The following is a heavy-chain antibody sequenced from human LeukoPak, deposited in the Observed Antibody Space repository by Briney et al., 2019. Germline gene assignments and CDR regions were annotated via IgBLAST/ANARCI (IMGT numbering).Heavy chain of an antibody. J-gene: IGHJ5*02. CDR3: ARDIGYCSGGSCANWFDP. CDR1: GYTFTGYY. CDR2: INPNSGGT. Sequence: ASVKVSCKAPGYTFTGYYMHWVRQAPGQGLEWMGWINPNSGGTNYAQKFQGRVTMTRDTSISTAYMELSRLRSDDTAVYYCARDIGYCSGGSCANWFDPWGQGTLVTVSS. D-gene: IGHD2-15*01. V-gene: IGHV1-2*02.